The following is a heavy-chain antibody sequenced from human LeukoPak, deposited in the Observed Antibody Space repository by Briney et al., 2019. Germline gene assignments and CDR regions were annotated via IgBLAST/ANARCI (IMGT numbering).Heavy chain of an antibody. D-gene: IGHD3-9*01. CDR2: IYPGDPDT. CDR3: ARGPTYYDILTGNYPRPYYFDY. CDR1: GYSFNTYW. Sequence: PGESLKISCKGSGYSFNTYWIGWVRQMPGKGLEWMGIIYPGDPDTRYSPSFQGQVTISADKSLSTAYLQWGSLKASDTAMYYCARGPTYYDILTGNYPRPYYFDYWGQGTLVTVSS. V-gene: IGHV5-51*01. J-gene: IGHJ4*02.